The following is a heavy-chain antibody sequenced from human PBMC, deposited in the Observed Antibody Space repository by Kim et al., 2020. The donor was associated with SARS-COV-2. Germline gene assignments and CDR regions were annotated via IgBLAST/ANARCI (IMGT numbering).Heavy chain of an antibody. CDR3: TTGPFITNY. Sequence: GSLRLSCGASRFTFDNAWMNWVRQAPGKGLEWVGRIKSRFDGGTTDYAAPVKGRFTISRDDSKNTVYLQMQRLKTEDTAVYYCTTGPFITNYWGQGTLVTVSS. D-gene: IGHD3-22*01. CDR2: IKSRFDGGTT. CDR1: RFTFDNAW. V-gene: IGHV3-15*01. J-gene: IGHJ4*02.